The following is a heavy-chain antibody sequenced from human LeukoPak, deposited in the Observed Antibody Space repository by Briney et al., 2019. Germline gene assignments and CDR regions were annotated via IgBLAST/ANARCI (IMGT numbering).Heavy chain of an antibody. V-gene: IGHV5-51*01. J-gene: IGHJ1*01. D-gene: IGHD3-16*01. CDR1: GYSFSSYW. Sequence: GESLKISCKASGYSFSSYWIAWVRQMPGQGLEWMGIVYPADSDVRYNPSFQGQVSISVNKSIKTSFLLLNSLKASDSAMYYCARPGQPDLGGHLPHWGQGTLVTVSS. CDR3: ARPGQPDLGGHLPH. CDR2: VYPADSDV.